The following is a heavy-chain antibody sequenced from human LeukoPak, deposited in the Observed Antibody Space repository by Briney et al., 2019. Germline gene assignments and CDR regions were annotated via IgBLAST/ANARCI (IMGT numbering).Heavy chain of an antibody. J-gene: IGHJ4*02. CDR3: ARASRYSSNVRPLDY. CDR1: GYTFTGYY. Sequence: GASVKVSCKASGYTFTGYYMHWVRQAPGQGLEWMGWINPNSGGTNYAQKFQGRVTMARDTSISTAYMELSRLRSDDTAVYYCARASRYSSNVRPLDYWGQGTLVTVSS. V-gene: IGHV1-2*02. D-gene: IGHD6-13*01. CDR2: INPNSGGT.